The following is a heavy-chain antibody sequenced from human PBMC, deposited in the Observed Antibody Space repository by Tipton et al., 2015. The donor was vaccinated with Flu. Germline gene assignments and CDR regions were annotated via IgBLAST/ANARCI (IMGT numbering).Heavy chain of an antibody. D-gene: IGHD1-14*01. Sequence: SLRLSCSASGFNFNAYWMFWVRQPPGKGLEWVSVISHDAIGSNYGDSVRGRFTVSRDNAKNTVYLQASGLTVDDTAVYYCARGGLNHALDVWGQGTTVIVSS. J-gene: IGHJ6*02. CDR2: ISHDAIGS. CDR1: GFNFNAYW. V-gene: IGHV3-74*01. CDR3: ARGGLNHALDV.